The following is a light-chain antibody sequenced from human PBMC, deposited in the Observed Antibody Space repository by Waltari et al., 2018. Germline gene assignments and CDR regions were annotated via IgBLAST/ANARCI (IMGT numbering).Light chain of an antibody. Sequence: EIVMTQSPATLSVSPGQRATLSCSASQSVSGNLAWYQQKPGQAPRLRIYGASTRATGIPARFSGSGSGTEFTLTISSLQSEDFAVYYCQQYNNWPPWTFGQGTKVEIK. CDR3: QQYNNWPPWT. CDR1: QSVSGN. CDR2: GAS. J-gene: IGKJ1*01. V-gene: IGKV3-15*01.